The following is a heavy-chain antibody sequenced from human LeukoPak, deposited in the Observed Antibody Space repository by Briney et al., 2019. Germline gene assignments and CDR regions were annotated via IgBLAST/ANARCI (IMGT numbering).Heavy chain of an antibody. CDR2: INPNSGGT. Sequence: ASVKVSCKASGYSFPAKYMHWVRQAPGQGLEWMGWINPNSGGTNYAQKFQGRVTMTRDTSISTAYMELSSLRSEDMAVYYCARGARYSSSWQNWFDPWGQGTLVTVSS. CDR1: GYSFPAKY. J-gene: IGHJ5*02. CDR3: ARGARYSSSWQNWFDP. V-gene: IGHV1-2*02. D-gene: IGHD6-13*01.